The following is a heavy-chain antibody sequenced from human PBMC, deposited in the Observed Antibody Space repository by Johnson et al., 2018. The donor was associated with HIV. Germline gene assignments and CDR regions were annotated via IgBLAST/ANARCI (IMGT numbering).Heavy chain of an antibody. CDR2: MFGGGST. V-gene: IGHV3-66*01. Sequence: MLLVESGGGLVQPGGSLILSCAASGFTVTNKYMSWVRHAPWTGLEWVSVMFGGGSTYHADSVKGRFSISRDNSKNTVYLQMNSLRAEDTAVYYCAKDVELHGAFDIWGQGTMVTVSS. J-gene: IGHJ3*02. D-gene: IGHD1-26*01. CDR1: GFTVTNKY. CDR3: AKDVELHGAFDI.